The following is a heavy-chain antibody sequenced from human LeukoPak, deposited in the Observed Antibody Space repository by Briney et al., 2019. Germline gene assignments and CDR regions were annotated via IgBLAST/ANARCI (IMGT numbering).Heavy chain of an antibody. D-gene: IGHD3-22*01. CDR2: IYPGDSQT. J-gene: IGHJ5*02. Sequence: KPGESLKISCKGSGYSFTSYWIGWVRQMPGKGLEWMGIIYPGDSQTNYSPSFQGHVTISADKSISTAYLQWSSLKASDTAMYYCARHSSVLNSFDPWGQGTLVTVSS. CDR3: ARHSSVLNSFDP. V-gene: IGHV5-51*01. CDR1: GYSFTSYW.